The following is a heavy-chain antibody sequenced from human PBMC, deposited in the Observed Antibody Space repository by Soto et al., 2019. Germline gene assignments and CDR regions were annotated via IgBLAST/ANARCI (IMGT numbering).Heavy chain of an antibody. CDR1: GFTFSSYW. CDR3: ARVAPGSTSWFDS. CDR2: INSDGSST. V-gene: IGHV3-74*01. D-gene: IGHD3-16*01. Sequence: GGSLRLSCAASGFTFSSYWMHWVRQAPGKGLVWVSRINSDGSSTSYADSVKGRLTISRDNAKNTLYLQMSSLRAEDTAVYYCARVAPGSTSWFDSWGQGTLVTVSS. J-gene: IGHJ5*01.